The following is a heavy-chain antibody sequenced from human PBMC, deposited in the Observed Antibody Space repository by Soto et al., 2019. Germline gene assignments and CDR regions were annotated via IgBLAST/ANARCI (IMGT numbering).Heavy chain of an antibody. Sequence: QVQLVESGGGLVKPGGSLRLSCAASGFTFSDYYMSWIRQAPGKGLEWVSYISSSSSYTNYAYSVKGRFTISRDNAKNALYLQMNSLRAEDTAVYYCARVAWNDDAFDIWGQGTMVTVSS. J-gene: IGHJ3*02. V-gene: IGHV3-11*05. D-gene: IGHD1-1*01. CDR1: GFTFSDYY. CDR2: ISSSSSYT. CDR3: ARVAWNDDAFDI.